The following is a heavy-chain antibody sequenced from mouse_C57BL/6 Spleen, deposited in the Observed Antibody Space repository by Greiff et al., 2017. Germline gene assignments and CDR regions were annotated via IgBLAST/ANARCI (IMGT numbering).Heavy chain of an antibody. Sequence: VKLVESGPELVKPGASGKISCKASGYAFSSSWMNWVKQRPGKGLEWIGRIYPGDGGTTYNGKFKGKATLTADKSSITAYMQLSSLTSEDSAVYFCARNDGGDAMDYWGQGTSVTVSS. J-gene: IGHJ4*01. CDR3: ARNDGGDAMDY. D-gene: IGHD2-3*01. V-gene: IGHV1-82*01. CDR1: GYAFSSSW. CDR2: IYPGDGGT.